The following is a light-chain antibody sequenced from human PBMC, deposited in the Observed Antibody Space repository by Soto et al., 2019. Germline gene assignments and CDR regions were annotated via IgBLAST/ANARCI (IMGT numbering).Light chain of an antibody. CDR3: SSYTSSSTV. CDR2: EVS. CDR1: RSDVGGYNY. J-gene: IGLJ2*01. Sequence: QSALTQPASVSGSPGQSITITCTGTRSDVGGYNYVSWYQQHPGKAPKLMIYEVSNRPSGVSNRFSGSKSGNTASLTISGLQAEDEADYYCSSYTSSSTVFGGGTKLIVL. V-gene: IGLV2-14*01.